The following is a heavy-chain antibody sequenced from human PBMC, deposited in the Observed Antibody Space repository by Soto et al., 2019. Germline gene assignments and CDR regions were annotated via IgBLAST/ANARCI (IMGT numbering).Heavy chain of an antibody. V-gene: IGHV4-59*01. CDR2: IYYSGST. J-gene: IGHJ4*02. CDR3: ARGLFGGYDYVGY. CDR1: GGSISSYY. D-gene: IGHD5-12*01. Sequence: PSETLSLTCTVSGGSISSYYWSWIRQPPGKGLEWIGYIYYSGSTNYNPSLKSRVTISVDTSKNQFSLKLSSVTAADTAVYYCARGLFGGYDYVGYWGQGTLVTVSS.